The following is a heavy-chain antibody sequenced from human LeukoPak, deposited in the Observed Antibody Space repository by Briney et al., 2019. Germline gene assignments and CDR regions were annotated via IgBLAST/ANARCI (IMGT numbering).Heavy chain of an antibody. CDR1: GGSFSGYY. D-gene: IGHD3-22*01. CDR2: INHSGST. Sequence: PSETLSLTCAVYGGSFSGYYWSWIRQPPGKGLEWIGEINHSGSTNYNTSLKSRVTISVDTSKNQFSLKLSSVTAADTAVYYCARGLSNDDSSGYYPDYWGQGTLVTVSS. J-gene: IGHJ4*02. CDR3: ARGLSNDDSSGYYPDY. V-gene: IGHV4-34*01.